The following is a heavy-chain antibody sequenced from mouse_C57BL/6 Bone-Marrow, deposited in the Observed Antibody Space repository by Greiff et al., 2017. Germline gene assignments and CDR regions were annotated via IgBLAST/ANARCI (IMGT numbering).Heavy chain of an antibody. Sequence: DVQLVESGGGLVKPGGSLKLSCAASGFTFSSYAMSWVRQTPEKRLEWVATISDGGSYTYYPDNVKGRFTISRDNAKNNLYLQMSHLKSEDTAMYFCARDLPLFAYWGQGTLVTVSA. V-gene: IGHV5-4*01. CDR3: ARDLPLFAY. D-gene: IGHD6-1*01. CDR1: GFTFSSYA. J-gene: IGHJ3*01. CDR2: ISDGGSYT.